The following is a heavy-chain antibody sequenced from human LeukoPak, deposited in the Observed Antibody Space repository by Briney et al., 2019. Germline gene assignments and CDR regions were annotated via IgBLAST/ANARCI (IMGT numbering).Heavy chain of an antibody. CDR1: GGTFSSYA. CDR3: ARGDYGSGLDY. V-gene: IGHV1-69*13. CDR2: IIPIFGTA. J-gene: IGHJ4*02. Sequence: SVKVSCKASGGTFSSYAISWVRQAPGQGLEWMGGIIPIFGTANYAQKFQGRVTITADESTSTAYMELSSLRSEDTAMYYCARGDYGSGLDYWGQGTLVTVSS. D-gene: IGHD3-10*01.